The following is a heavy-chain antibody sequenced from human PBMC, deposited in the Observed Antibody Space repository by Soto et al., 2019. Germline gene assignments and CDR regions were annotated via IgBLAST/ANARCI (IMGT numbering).Heavy chain of an antibody. CDR1: GFTFGNYA. Sequence: GGSLRLSCVGSGFTFGNYAMSWVRQAPGKGLEWVSSIAGIDGRTYYADSVKGRFTISRDNPKNTLYLQMNNLRAEDTAMFYCAKDRGPYCSGGICYPPSWFDPWGQGTQVTVSS. J-gene: IGHJ5*02. V-gene: IGHV3-23*01. CDR3: AKDRGPYCSGGICYPPSWFDP. D-gene: IGHD2-15*01. CDR2: IAGIDGRT.